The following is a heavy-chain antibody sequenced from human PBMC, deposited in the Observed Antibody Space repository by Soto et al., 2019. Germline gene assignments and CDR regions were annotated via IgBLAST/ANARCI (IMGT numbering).Heavy chain of an antibody. Sequence: EVQLVESGGGLVKPGGSLRLSCAASGFTFSNAWMSWVGQAPGKGLEWVGRIKSKTDGGTTDYAAPVKGRFTISRDDSKNTLYLQMKSLKTEDTAVYYCTTVGSGSYSFEHDYWGQGTLVTVSS. D-gene: IGHD3-10*01. J-gene: IGHJ4*02. CDR1: GFTFSNAW. CDR2: IKSKTDGGTT. V-gene: IGHV3-15*01. CDR3: TTVGSGSYSFEHDY.